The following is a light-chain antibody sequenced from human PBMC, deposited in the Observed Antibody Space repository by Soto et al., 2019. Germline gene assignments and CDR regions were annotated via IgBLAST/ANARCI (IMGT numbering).Light chain of an antibody. CDR1: SSDVGGYDY. CDR3: SSYTSSITLV. V-gene: IGLV2-14*03. Sequence: QSALTQPPSVSGSPGQSITISCTGTSSDVGGYDYVSWNQQHPGKAPKLMLYDVNNRPSGVSNRFSGSKSGNTASLTISGLQAEDEDDYYCSSYTSSITLVFGAGTKLTVL. CDR2: DVN. J-gene: IGLJ2*01.